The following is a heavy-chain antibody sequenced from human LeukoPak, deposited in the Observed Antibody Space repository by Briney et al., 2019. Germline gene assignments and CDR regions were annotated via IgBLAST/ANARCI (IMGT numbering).Heavy chain of an antibody. J-gene: IGHJ1*01. CDR2: IYYSGRT. V-gene: IGHV4-39*01. CDR1: GDSVSRSDSY. D-gene: IGHD3-22*01. CDR3: ARRRYYDGSGYLE. Sequence: SETLSLTCSVSGDSVSRSDSYWDWIRQPPGKGLEWIGTIYYSGRTYYSPSLKSRVTMSVDPSNNQFSLSLRSVTAADTALYYCARRRYYDGSGYLEWGQGTLLSVSS.